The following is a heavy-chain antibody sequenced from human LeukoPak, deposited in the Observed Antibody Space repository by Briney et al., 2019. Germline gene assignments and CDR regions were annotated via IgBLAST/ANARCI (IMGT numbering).Heavy chain of an antibody. D-gene: IGHD1-1*01. CDR1: GYTFTDYY. V-gene: IGHV1-2*02. CDR2: INPNSGDT. Sequence: ASVKVSCKASGYTFTDYYMHWVRQAPGQGLEWMGWINPNSGDTKYAQNFQGRVTMTRDTSVSTAYMELSRLISDDTAVYYCARDMGTGRAFDIWGQGTMVTVSS. J-gene: IGHJ3*02. CDR3: ARDMGTGRAFDI.